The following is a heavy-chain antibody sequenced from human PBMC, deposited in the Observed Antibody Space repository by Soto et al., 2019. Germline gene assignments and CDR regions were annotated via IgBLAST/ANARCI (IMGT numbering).Heavy chain of an antibody. CDR3: ARYDAESGSNKLDP. CDR1: GGSVSSRSHF. Sequence: QVQLQESGPGVVKPSDTLSVTCTVAGGSVSSRSHFWIWIRQPPGGGLQWIGYIYYTGNTNYSPSLKSRATLSLDTSRNKFSLRLTSVTAADTAIYYCARYDAESGSNKLDPCGQGTLVTVSS. D-gene: IGHD5-12*01. V-gene: IGHV4-61*01. CDR2: IYYTGNT. J-gene: IGHJ5*02.